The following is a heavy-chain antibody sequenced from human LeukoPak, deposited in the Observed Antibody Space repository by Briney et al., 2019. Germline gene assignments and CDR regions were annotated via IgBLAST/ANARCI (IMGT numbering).Heavy chain of an antibody. J-gene: IGHJ4*02. CDR3: ARGGWLQPFDY. Sequence: ASVKVSCKASGGTFSSYAISWVRQAPGQGLEWMGRIIPILGIANYAQKFQGRVTMTMNTSISTAYMELNSLRSDDTAVYYCARGGWLQPFDYWGRGTLVTVSS. D-gene: IGHD5-24*01. CDR2: IIPILGIA. CDR1: GGTFSSYA. V-gene: IGHV1-69*04.